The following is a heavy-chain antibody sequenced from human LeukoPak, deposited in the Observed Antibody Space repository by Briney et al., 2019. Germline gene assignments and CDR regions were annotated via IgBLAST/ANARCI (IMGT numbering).Heavy chain of an antibody. CDR2: IRQDGSEK. D-gene: IGHD7-27*01. V-gene: IGHV3-7*03. CDR3: ARGHWGLDY. CDR1: GFTFSSYW. Sequence: GVLRLSCAASGFTFSSYWMSWVRQAPGKGLEWVANIRQDGSEKHYVDSVKGRFTISRDNAEKSLYLQMNDLRAEDTAVYYCARGHWGLDYWGQGTLVTVSS. J-gene: IGHJ4*02.